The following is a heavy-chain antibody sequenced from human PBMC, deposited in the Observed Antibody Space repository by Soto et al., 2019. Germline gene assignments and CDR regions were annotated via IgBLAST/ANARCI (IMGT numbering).Heavy chain of an antibody. CDR3: ARGSLRYNSEPWFDP. D-gene: IGHD3-9*01. CDR1: GGSISSGGYY. CDR2: IYYSGST. Sequence: QVQLQESGPGLVKPSQTLSLTCTVSGGSISSGGYYWSWIRQHPGKGLEWIGYIYYSGSTYYNPSLKSRVTISVDTSKNQFSLKLSSVTAADTAVYYCARGSLRYNSEPWFDPWGQGTLVTVSS. J-gene: IGHJ5*02. V-gene: IGHV4-31*03.